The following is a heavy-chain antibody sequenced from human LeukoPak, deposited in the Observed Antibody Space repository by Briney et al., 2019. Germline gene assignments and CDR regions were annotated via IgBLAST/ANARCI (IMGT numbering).Heavy chain of an antibody. CDR3: TRQVGVGYFDY. J-gene: IGHJ4*02. CDR1: GFTFSGSA. CDR2: IRSKANSYAT. D-gene: IGHD3-10*01. Sequence: GGSLRLSCAASGFTFSGSAMHWVRQASGKGLEWVGRIRSKANSYATAYAASVKGRFTISRDDSKSTAYLQMNSLKTEDTAVYYCTRQVGVGYFDYWGQGTLVTVSS. V-gene: IGHV3-73*01.